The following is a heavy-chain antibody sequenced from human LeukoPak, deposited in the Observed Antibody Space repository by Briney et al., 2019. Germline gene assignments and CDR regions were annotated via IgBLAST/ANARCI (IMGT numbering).Heavy chain of an antibody. CDR2: INTDGTTT. D-gene: IGHD3-16*01. CDR3: ATSRSFDY. CDR1: GFTFSSYW. Sequence: GSLRLSCAASGFTFSSYWMHWVRQAPGKGLVWVSGINTDGTTTSYADSVKGRFTISRDNAKNTLYLQMNSLRADDTAMYYCATSRSFDYWGQGTLVTVSS. V-gene: IGHV3-74*01. J-gene: IGHJ4*02.